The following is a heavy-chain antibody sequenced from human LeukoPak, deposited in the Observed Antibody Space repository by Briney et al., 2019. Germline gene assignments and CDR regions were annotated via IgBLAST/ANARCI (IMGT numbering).Heavy chain of an antibody. J-gene: IGHJ4*02. CDR2: ISSSSSYI. V-gene: IGHV3-21*01. Sequence: GGSLRLSCAASGFTFSSYSMNWVRQAPGKGLEGVSSISSSSSYIYYADSVKGRFTISRDNAKNSLYLQMNSLRAEDTAVYYCARVLVGSSSWYLDYWGQGTLVTVSS. CDR1: GFTFSSYS. D-gene: IGHD6-13*01. CDR3: ARVLVGSSSWYLDY.